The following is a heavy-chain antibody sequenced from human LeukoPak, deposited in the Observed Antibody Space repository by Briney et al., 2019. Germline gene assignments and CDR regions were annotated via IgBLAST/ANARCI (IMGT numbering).Heavy chain of an antibody. V-gene: IGHV4-4*02. J-gene: IGHJ5*02. CDR1: GGSISSSNW. Sequence: PSETLSLTCAVSGGSISSSNWWSWVRQPPGKGLEWIGEIYHSGCTNYNPSLKSRVTISVDKSKNQFSLKLSSVTAADTAVYYCARDQGAYYYDSSGSWFDPWGQGTLVTVSS. CDR2: IYHSGCT. CDR3: ARDQGAYYYDSSGSWFDP. D-gene: IGHD3-22*01.